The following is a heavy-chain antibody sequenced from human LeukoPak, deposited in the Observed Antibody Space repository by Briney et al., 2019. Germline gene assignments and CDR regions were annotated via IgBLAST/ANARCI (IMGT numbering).Heavy chain of an antibody. CDR2: IYYSGST. V-gene: IGHV4-59*01. J-gene: IGHJ4*02. D-gene: IGHD5-18*01. CDR3: ARNSGYSSRPLFDY. Sequence: SETLSVTCTVSGGSISSYYWSWIRQPPGKGLEWIGYIYYSGSTNYNPSLKSRVTISVDTSKNQFSLKLSSVTAADTAVYYCARNSGYSSRPLFDYWGQGTLVTVSS. CDR1: GGSISSYY.